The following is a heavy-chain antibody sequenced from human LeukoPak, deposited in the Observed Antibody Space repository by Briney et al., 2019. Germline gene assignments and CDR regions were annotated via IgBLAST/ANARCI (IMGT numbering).Heavy chain of an antibody. Sequence: PSETLSLTCAVYGGSFSGYYWSWIRQPPGKGLEWIGEINHSGSTNYNPSLKSRVTISVDTSKNQFSLKLSSVTAADTAVYYCARHVPNYDILTVLDYRGQGTLVTVSS. CDR1: GGSFSGYY. CDR2: INHSGST. D-gene: IGHD3-9*01. CDR3: ARHVPNYDILTVLDY. J-gene: IGHJ4*02. V-gene: IGHV4-34*01.